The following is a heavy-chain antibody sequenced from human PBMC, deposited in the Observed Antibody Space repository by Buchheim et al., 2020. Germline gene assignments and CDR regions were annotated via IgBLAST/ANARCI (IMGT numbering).Heavy chain of an antibody. J-gene: IGHJ5*02. Sequence: QVQLQESGPGLVKPSETLSLTCNVSGGSVNGYFWSWIRQPPGKGLEWIGCVSYSGSTHSNPSLESRVTISVDTTKNPFSLKLTYVTAADTAVYYCARGLTGGLSPFDPWGQGTL. CDR2: VSYSGST. V-gene: IGHV4-59*02. CDR1: GGSVNGYF. D-gene: IGHD2-8*02. CDR3: ARGLTGGLSPFDP.